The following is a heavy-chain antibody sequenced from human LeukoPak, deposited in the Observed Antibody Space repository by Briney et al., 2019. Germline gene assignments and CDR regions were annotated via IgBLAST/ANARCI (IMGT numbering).Heavy chain of an antibody. Sequence: GGSLRLSCAASGLIVSSNYMTWVRQAPGKGLEWVSVIYSGGSIYYADSVKGRFTISRDNSRNTLYLQMNSLRAEDTAVYYCAAELGLWFGEFSPWGQGTLVTVSS. D-gene: IGHD3-10*01. CDR2: IYSGGSI. CDR1: GLIVSSNY. V-gene: IGHV3-53*01. J-gene: IGHJ5*02. CDR3: AAELGLWFGEFSP.